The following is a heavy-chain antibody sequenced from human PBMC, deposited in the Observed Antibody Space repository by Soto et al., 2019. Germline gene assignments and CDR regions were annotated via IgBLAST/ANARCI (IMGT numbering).Heavy chain of an antibody. V-gene: IGHV3-7*05. J-gene: IGHJ4*02. CDR2: IKQDGSEK. D-gene: IGHD2-2*01. CDR3: ARDVCLLGFKYGLLCSYDY. CDR1: GFTFSSYW. Sequence: GGSLRLSCAASGFTFSSYWMSRVRQAPGKGLKWVANIKQDGSEKYYVDSVKGRFTISRDNAKNSLYLQMNSLRAEDTAVYYCARDVCLLGFKYGLLCSYDYWGQGTLVTVSS.